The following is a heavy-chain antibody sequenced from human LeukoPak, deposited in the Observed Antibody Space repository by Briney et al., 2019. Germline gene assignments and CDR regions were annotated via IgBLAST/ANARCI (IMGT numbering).Heavy chain of an antibody. CDR1: GFTLSDYY. V-gene: IGHV3-11*03. D-gene: IGHD3-10*01. J-gene: IGHJ4*02. CDR2: ISSSSSYT. CDR3: ARLTVKGVRGLDY. Sequence: GGSLRLSCAASGFTLSDYYMSWIRQAPGKGLEWVSYISSSSSYTNYADAVKGRFTISRDNAKNSLYLQMNSLRAEDTAVYYCARLTVKGVRGLDYWGQGTLVTVSS.